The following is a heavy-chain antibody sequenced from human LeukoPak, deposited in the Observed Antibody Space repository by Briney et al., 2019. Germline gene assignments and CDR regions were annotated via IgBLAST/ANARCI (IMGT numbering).Heavy chain of an antibody. CDR1: GYTFTSYY. Sequence: ASVKVSCKASGYTFTSYYMHWVRQAPGQGLEWMGIINPSGGSTSYAQKFQGRVTMTRDTSTSTVYMELSSLRSEDTAVYYCARDFSPGIAAALTPFDPWGQGTLVTVSS. V-gene: IGHV1-46*01. D-gene: IGHD6-13*01. CDR3: ARDFSPGIAAALTPFDP. CDR2: INPSGGST. J-gene: IGHJ5*02.